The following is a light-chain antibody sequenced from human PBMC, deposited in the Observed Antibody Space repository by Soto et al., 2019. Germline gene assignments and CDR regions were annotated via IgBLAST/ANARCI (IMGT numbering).Light chain of an antibody. CDR1: GSNIGSNT. J-gene: IGLJ2*01. CDR2: SNS. Sequence: QSVLIQPPSASETPGQGVTISCSGSGSNIGSNTVSWYQQLPGTAPKLLIYSNSQRPSWVPGRFSGSKSGTSASLAISGLQSEDEADYYCAAWDDSLNGQVVFGGGTKLTVL. V-gene: IGLV1-44*01. CDR3: AAWDDSLNGQVV.